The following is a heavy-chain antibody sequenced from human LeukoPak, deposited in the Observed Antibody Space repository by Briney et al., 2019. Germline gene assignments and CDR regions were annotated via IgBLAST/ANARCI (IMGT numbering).Heavy chain of an antibody. J-gene: IGHJ4*02. CDR3: AKDPTDFDSSGQTYFDY. D-gene: IGHD3-22*01. CDR1: GFTFSSYA. Sequence: GGSLRLSCAASGFTFSSYAMHWVRQAPGKGLEWVAFISYDGSNKYYADSVKGRFTISRDNAKNTLYLQMSSLRVEDTAVYYCAKDPTDFDSSGQTYFDYWGQGTLVTVSS. V-gene: IGHV3-30*04. CDR2: ISYDGSNK.